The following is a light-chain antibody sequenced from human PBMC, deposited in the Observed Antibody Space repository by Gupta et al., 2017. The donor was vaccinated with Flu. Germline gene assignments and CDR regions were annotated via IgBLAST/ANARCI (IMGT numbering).Light chain of an antibody. CDR2: DAS. Sequence: DIQITQSPYPLSPSIGDRVTITCQASQDISNYLNWYQQKPGKAPKLLIYDASNLETGVPSRFSGSGSGTDFTFTISSLQPEDIATYYCQQYDNLPRTFGQGTRLEIK. CDR3: QQYDNLPRT. J-gene: IGKJ5*01. V-gene: IGKV1-33*01. CDR1: QDISNY.